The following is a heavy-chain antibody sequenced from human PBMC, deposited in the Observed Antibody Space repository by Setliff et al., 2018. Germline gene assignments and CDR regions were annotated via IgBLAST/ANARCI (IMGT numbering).Heavy chain of an antibody. CDR3: ARSDGGSSGLDY. CDR2: IWDDGGNK. Sequence: GGSLRLSCAASGFTFSTYRMHWVRQAPGKGLEWVAVIWDDGGNKYHADSVKGRFTISRDNSKNTLYLRMNSLRPDDTAVYHCARSDGGSSGLDYWGQGTLVTVSS. V-gene: IGHV3-33*08. J-gene: IGHJ4*02. D-gene: IGHD2-15*01. CDR1: GFTFSTYR.